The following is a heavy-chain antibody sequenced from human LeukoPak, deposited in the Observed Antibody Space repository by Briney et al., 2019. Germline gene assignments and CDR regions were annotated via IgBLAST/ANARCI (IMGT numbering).Heavy chain of an antibody. V-gene: IGHV1-46*01. J-gene: IGHJ4*02. D-gene: IGHD2-15*01. Sequence: ASVKVSCKASGYTFTSYYVHWVRQAPGQGLEWMAIVNPSGGSTSYAQRFQGRVTMTRDMSTSTLYMELSSLRSEDTAVYYCAREGRFCGGGSCYERYYFDYWGQGTLVTVSS. CDR3: AREGRFCGGGSCYERYYFDY. CDR1: GYTFTSYY. CDR2: VNPSGGST.